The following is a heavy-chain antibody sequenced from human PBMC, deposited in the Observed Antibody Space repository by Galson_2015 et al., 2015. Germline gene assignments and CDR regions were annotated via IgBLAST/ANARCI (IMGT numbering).Heavy chain of an antibody. J-gene: IGHJ4*02. V-gene: IGHV3-30*01. CDR3: ASGVTGTTFGY. CDR2: ISYDGSNK. CDR1: GFTFSSYA. Sequence: SLRLSCAASGFTFSSYAMHWVRQAPGKGLEWVAVISYDGSNKYYADSVKGRFTISRDNSKNTLYLQMNSLRAEDTAVYYCASGVTGTTFGYWGQGTLVTVSS. D-gene: IGHD1-7*01.